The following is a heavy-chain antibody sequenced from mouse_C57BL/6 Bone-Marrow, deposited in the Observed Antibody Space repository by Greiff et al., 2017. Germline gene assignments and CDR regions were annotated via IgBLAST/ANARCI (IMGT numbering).Heavy chain of an antibody. D-gene: IGHD1-1*01. J-gene: IGHJ4*01. Sequence: EVKLVESGGGLVKPGGSLKLSCAASGFTFSDYGMHWVRQAPEKGLEWVAYISSGSSTIYYADTVKGRFTISRDNAKNTLFLQMTSLRSEDTAMYYCARNYYGSFYAMDYWGKGTSVTVSS. CDR2: ISSGSSTI. V-gene: IGHV5-17*01. CDR1: GFTFSDYG. CDR3: ARNYYGSFYAMDY.